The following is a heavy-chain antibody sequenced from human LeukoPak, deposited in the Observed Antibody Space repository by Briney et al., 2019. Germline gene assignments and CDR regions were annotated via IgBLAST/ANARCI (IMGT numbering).Heavy chain of an antibody. J-gene: IGHJ4*02. CDR1: GYTFTSYY. Sequence: ASVTVSCRASGYTFTSYYMHWVRQAPGPGLEWMGVINTSGGSTSYAQKFQGGVTMTRDTSTSTVYMELSSLRSEDTAVYDCASSSRAGWLLYHYAFDYWGQGTLVTVSS. V-gene: IGHV1-46*01. D-gene: IGHD3-3*01. CDR3: ASSSRAGWLLYHYAFDY. CDR2: INTSGGST.